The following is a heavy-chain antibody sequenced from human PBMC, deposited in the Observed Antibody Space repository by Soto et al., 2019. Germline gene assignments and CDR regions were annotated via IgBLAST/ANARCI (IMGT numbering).Heavy chain of an antibody. D-gene: IGHD2-15*01. CDR2: IYYTGST. CDR1: GGSISSYY. Sequence: PSETLSLTCTVSGGSISSYYWSWIRQPPGKGLKWIGYIYYTGSTNYNPSLKSRVTISLDTSKNQFSLNLRSVTAADTAVYYCASVYCSGGSCYFDSWGQGTLVTVSS. V-gene: IGHV4-59*01. CDR3: ASVYCSGGSCYFDS. J-gene: IGHJ4*01.